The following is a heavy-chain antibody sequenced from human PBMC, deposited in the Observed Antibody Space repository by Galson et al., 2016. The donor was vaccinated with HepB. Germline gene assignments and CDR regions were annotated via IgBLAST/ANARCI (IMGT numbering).Heavy chain of an antibody. CDR3: ARDKGLPAAGMGNFDY. CDR1: DNSISSYY. V-gene: IGHV4-59*01. D-gene: IGHD6-13*01. CDR2: VYYNGIT. J-gene: IGHJ4*02. Sequence: SETLSLTCTVSDNSISSYYWIWIRQSPGKGLECIGYVYYNGITNYNPSLKSQVTISVDTSKNQFSLNLKSVTAADTAVYYCARDKGLPAAGMGNFDYWGQGTLVTVSS.